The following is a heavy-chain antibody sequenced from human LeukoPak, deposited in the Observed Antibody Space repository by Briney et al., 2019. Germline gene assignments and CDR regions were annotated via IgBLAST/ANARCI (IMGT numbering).Heavy chain of an antibody. V-gene: IGHV3-11*01. CDR2: SSSSGSTI. J-gene: IGHJ4*02. Sequence: GGSLRLTCAASGFTLSDYYMSWIRQAPGKGLEWVSYSSSSGSTIYYADSVKGRFAISRDNAKNSLYLQMNSLRAEDTAVYYCARRRDFIDYWGQGTLVTVSS. CDR3: ARRRDFIDY. D-gene: IGHD3/OR15-3a*01. CDR1: GFTLSDYY.